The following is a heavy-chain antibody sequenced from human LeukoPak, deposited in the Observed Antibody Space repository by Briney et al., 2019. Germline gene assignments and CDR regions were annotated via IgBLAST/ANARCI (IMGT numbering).Heavy chain of an antibody. CDR2: ISGSGGST. Sequence: PGGSLRLSCAASGFTFSSYAMSWVRQAPGKGLEWVSAISGSGGSTYYADSVKSRLTISRDNSKDTMYLQMNSLRAEDTAVYYCAKDLEVYYDFWSGYFGGDFDYWGQGTLVTVSS. V-gene: IGHV3-23*01. D-gene: IGHD3-3*01. CDR3: AKDLEVYYDFWSGYFGGDFDY. J-gene: IGHJ4*02. CDR1: GFTFSSYA.